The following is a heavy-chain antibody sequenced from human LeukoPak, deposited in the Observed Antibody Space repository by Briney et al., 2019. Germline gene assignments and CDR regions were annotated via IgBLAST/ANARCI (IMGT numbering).Heavy chain of an antibody. CDR2: VNGDGSST. Sequence: GGSLRLSCAASGFTFSTYWMHWVRQAPGKGLVWVSRVNGDGSSTNYADSVKGRFTISRDNAKNTLYLQMNSLRAEDTAVYYCARPRYCSSTSCPEFDYWGQGTLVTVSS. J-gene: IGHJ4*02. CDR1: GFTFSTYW. CDR3: ARPRYCSSTSCPEFDY. V-gene: IGHV3-74*01. D-gene: IGHD2-2*01.